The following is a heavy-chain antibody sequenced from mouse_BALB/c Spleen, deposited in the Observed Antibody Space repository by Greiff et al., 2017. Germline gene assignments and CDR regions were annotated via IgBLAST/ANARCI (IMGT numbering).Heavy chain of an antibody. J-gene: IGHJ3*01. CDR2: ISSGSSTI. D-gene: IGHD2-1*01. CDR3: ARGGNYPFY. CDR1: GFTFSSFG. Sequence: DVMLVESGGGLVQPGGSRKLSCAASGFTFSSFGMHWVRQAPEKGLEWVAYISSGSSTIYYADTVKGRFTISRDNPKNTLFLQMTSLRSEDTAMYYCARGGNYPFYWGQGTLVTVSA. V-gene: IGHV5-17*02.